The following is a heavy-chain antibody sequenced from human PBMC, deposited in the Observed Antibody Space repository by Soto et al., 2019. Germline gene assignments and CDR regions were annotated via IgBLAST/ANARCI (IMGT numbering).Heavy chain of an antibody. CDR1: GGSISSGDYY. CDR2: IYYSGST. V-gene: IGHV4-30-4*01. CDR3: ARVRSGSSRPVDY. J-gene: IGHJ4*02. D-gene: IGHD2-15*01. Sequence: QVQLQESGPGLVKPSQTLSLTCTVSGGSISSGDYYWNWIRQPPGKGLEWIGYIYYSGSTYYNPSLKSRITISVDTSKNQCSLKLRSVTAADTAVYYCARVRSGSSRPVDYWVQGTLVTVSS.